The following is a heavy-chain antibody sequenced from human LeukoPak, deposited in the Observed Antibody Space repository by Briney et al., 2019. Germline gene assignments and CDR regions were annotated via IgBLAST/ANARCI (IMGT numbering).Heavy chain of an antibody. V-gene: IGHV1-69*13. CDR1: GGTFSSYA. CDR2: IIPIFGTA. Sequence: SVKVSCKASGGTFSSYAISWGRQAPGQGLEWMGGIIPIFGTANYAQKFQGRVTITADESTSTAYMELSSLRSEDTAVYYCARDSAAVAGTFDYWGQGTLVTVSS. J-gene: IGHJ4*02. CDR3: ARDSAAVAGTFDY. D-gene: IGHD6-19*01.